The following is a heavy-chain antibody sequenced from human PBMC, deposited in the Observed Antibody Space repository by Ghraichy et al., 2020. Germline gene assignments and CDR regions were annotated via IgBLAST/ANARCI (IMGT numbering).Heavy chain of an antibody. CDR1: VRSFSGYY. CDR3: ARRRQTWSAAEGDAFDI. J-gene: IGHJ3*02. V-gene: IGHV4-34*01. CDR2: INPTGTT. Sequence: SETLSLTCTVYVRSFSGYYWSWIRQPPGKGLEWIGEINPTGTTNNNPSLKSRLTLLVDPSKNQFSLQLKSVTAADTAVYYCARRRQTWSAAEGDAFDIWGHGTMVTVSS. D-gene: IGHD5-18*01.